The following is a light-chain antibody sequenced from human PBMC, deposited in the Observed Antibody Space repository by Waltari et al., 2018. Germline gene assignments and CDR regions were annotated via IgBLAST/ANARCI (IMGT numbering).Light chain of an antibody. V-gene: IGLV1-51*01. CDR1: GSNIGNNY. J-gene: IGLJ2*01. Sequence: QSVLTQPPSVSAAPGQKVTISCSGDGSNIGNNYVTWYQQFQGKAPKPLIYDNNKRPSGIPDRFSGSKSGTSATLVITGLHTGDEADYYCGTWDTSLSKVFGGGTKLTVL. CDR2: DNN. CDR3: GTWDTSLSKV.